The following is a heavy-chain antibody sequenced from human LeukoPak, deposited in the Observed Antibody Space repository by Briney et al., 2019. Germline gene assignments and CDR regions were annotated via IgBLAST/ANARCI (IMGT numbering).Heavy chain of an antibody. Sequence: PSQTLSLTCAVSGGSISSGGYSWSWIRQPPGKGLEWIGYIYHSGSTYYNPSLKSRVTISVDTSKNQFSLKLSSVTAADTAVYYCARGGKSIAAAGLPPGYWGQGTLVTVSS. J-gene: IGHJ4*02. CDR2: IYHSGST. CDR3: ARGGKSIAAAGLPPGY. V-gene: IGHV4-30-2*01. D-gene: IGHD6-13*01. CDR1: GGSISSGGYS.